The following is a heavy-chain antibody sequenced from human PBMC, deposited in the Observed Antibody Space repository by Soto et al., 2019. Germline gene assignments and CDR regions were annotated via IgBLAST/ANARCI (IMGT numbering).Heavy chain of an antibody. Sequence: EVQLVESGGGLVQPGGSLRLSCAASGFTFSSYWMSWVRQAPGKGLEWVANIKEDGSEKYYVDSVKGRFTISRDNAKNSLYLKMNSLRAEDTAVYYCARGGVLRYFDWLFPNYYFDYWGQGTLVTVSS. CDR3: ARGGVLRYFDWLFPNYYFDY. D-gene: IGHD3-9*01. J-gene: IGHJ4*02. CDR1: GFTFSSYW. CDR2: IKEDGSEK. V-gene: IGHV3-7*01.